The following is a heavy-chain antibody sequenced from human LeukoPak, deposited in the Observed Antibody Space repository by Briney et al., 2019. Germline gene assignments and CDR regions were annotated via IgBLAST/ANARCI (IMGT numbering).Heavy chain of an antibody. Sequence: GGSLRLSCAASGFTFSSYAMHWVRQAPGKGLEYFSAISSNGGSTYYANSVKGRFTISRDNSKNTLYLQMGSLRAEDMAVYYCARVKWDYYYYGMDVWGQGTTVTVSS. V-gene: IGHV3-64*01. D-gene: IGHD1-26*01. CDR3: ARVKWDYYYYGMDV. CDR2: ISSNGGST. J-gene: IGHJ6*02. CDR1: GFTFSSYA.